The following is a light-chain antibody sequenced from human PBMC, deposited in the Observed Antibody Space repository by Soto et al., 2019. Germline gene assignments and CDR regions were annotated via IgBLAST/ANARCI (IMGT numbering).Light chain of an antibody. CDR3: RQSSNMWT. J-gene: IGKJ1*01. CDR2: AAS. V-gene: IGKV1-39*01. CDR1: ESISNY. Sequence: DIQMTQSPSSLSASLGDRVTVTCRASESISNYLNWYQQKPGKAPKLLIYAASRLQSGVPSRFSGSGSGTDFTLTISSLQAEDFATYYCRQSSNMWTFGQWTKVEIK.